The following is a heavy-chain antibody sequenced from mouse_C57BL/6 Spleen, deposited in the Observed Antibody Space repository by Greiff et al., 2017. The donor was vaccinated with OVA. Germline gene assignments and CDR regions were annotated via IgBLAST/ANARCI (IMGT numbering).Heavy chain of an antibody. CDR2: ISDGGSYT. D-gene: IGHD1-1*01. V-gene: IGHV5-4*01. CDR3: ASSDYYGSRFAY. Sequence: EVQGVESGGGLVKPGGSLKLSCAASGFTFSSYAMSWVRQTPEKRLEWVATISDGGSYTYYPDNVKGRFTISRDNAKNNLYLQMSHLKSEDTAMYYCASSDYYGSRFAYWGQGTLVTVSA. CDR1: GFTFSSYA. J-gene: IGHJ3*01.